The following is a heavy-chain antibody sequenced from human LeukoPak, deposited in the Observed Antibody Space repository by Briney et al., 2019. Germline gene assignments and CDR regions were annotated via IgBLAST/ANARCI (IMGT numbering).Heavy chain of an antibody. CDR1: GFTFSSYG. CDR3: AGDTASYPYTLRY. D-gene: IGHD5-18*01. CDR2: IWYDGSNK. Sequence: GGSLVLSCAASGFTFSSYGMHWVLQAPGKGLEWVAVIWYDGSNKYYADSVKGRFTISRDNSKNTLYLQMNSLRAEDTAVYYCAGDTASYPYTLRYWGQGTLVTVSS. V-gene: IGHV3-33*01. J-gene: IGHJ4*02.